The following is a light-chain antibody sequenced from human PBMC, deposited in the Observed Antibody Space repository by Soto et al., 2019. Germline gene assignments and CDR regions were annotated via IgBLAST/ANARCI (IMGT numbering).Light chain of an antibody. J-gene: IGKJ4*01. Sequence: EIVLTQSPGTLSLSPGERATLSCRASQSVRSSYLAWYQQKPGQAPRLLIYGASSRATGIPGRFSGSGSATGFTLTIRRLEPEDVAVYYCQQYGSSPLTFGGGTKVEIK. CDR3: QQYGSSPLT. V-gene: IGKV3-20*01. CDR2: GAS. CDR1: QSVRSSY.